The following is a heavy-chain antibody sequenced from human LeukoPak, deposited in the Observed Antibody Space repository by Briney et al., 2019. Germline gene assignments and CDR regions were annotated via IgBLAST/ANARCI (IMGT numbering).Heavy chain of an antibody. V-gene: IGHV1-8*01. CDR2: MNLNSGNT. CDR3: ASLNCSSTSCYEGWFDP. CDR1: GYTFTSYD. Sequence: GASVKVSCKASGYTFTSYDINWVRQATGQGLEWMGWMNLNSGNTGYAQKFQGRVTMTRNTSISTAYMELSSLRSEDTAVYYCASLNCSSTSCYEGWFDPWGQGTLVTVSS. J-gene: IGHJ5*02. D-gene: IGHD2-2*01.